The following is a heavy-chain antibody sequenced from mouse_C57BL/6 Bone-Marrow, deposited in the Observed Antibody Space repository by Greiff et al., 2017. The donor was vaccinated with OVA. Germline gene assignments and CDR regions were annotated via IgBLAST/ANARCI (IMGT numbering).Heavy chain of an antibody. CDR2: ISYDGSN. CDR3: ARGTTVVEWYYFDY. Sequence: EVKLMESGPGLVKPSQSLSLTCSVTGYSITSGYYWNWIRQFPGNKLEWMGYISYDGSNNYNPSLKNRISITRDTSKNQFFLKLNSVTTEDTATYYCARGTTVVEWYYFDYWGQGTTLTVSS. V-gene: IGHV3-6*01. CDR1: GYSITSGYY. D-gene: IGHD1-1*01. J-gene: IGHJ2*01.